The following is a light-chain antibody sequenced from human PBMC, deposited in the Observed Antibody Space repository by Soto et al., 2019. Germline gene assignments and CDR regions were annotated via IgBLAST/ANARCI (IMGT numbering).Light chain of an antibody. CDR3: SSYAGSNNFVV. J-gene: IGLJ2*01. Sequence: QSALTQPPSASGSPGQAGTLSFTGTSSDGGGYNYVSWYQQHPGKAPKLMIYEVSKRPSGVPDRFSGSKSGNTASLTVSGLQAEDEADYYCSSYAGSNNFVVFGGGTKVTVL. V-gene: IGLV2-8*01. CDR1: SSDGGGYNY. CDR2: EVS.